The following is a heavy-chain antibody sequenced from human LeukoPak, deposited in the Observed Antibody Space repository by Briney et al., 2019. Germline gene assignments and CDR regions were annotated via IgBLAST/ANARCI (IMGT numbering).Heavy chain of an antibody. CDR3: ARVFYSYYGSGSTSTPFDP. D-gene: IGHD3-10*01. CDR1: GGTFSSYA. CDR2: IIPIFGTA. J-gene: IGHJ5*02. V-gene: IGHV1-69*13. Sequence: ASVKVSCKASGGTFSSYAISWVRQAPGQGLEWMGGIIPIFGTANYAQKFQGRVTITADESTSTAYMELSSLRSDDTAVYYCARVFYSYYGSGSTSTPFDPWGQGTLVTVSS.